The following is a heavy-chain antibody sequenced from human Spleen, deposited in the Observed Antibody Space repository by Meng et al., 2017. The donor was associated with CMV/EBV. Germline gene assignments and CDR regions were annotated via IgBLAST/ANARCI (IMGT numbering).Heavy chain of an antibody. CDR1: GFTFSSYG. CDR2: IRYDGSNK. Sequence: QVQLVEAGGGVVQPGGSLRLSCAASGFTFSSYGMHWVRQAPGKGLEWVAFIRYDGSNKYYADSVKGRFTISRDNSKNTLYLQMNSLRAEDTAVYYCAKDSSSWLLDYWGQGTLVTVSS. D-gene: IGHD6-13*01. CDR3: AKDSSSWLLDY. V-gene: IGHV3-30*02. J-gene: IGHJ4*02.